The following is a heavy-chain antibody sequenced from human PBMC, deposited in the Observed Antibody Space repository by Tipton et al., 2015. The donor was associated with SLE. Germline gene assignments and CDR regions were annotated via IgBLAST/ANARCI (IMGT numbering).Heavy chain of an antibody. CDR2: INHSGST. CDR1: GGSFSGYY. D-gene: IGHD7-27*01. J-gene: IGHJ4*02. CDR3: ARDTLGGLDY. Sequence: TLSLTCAVYGGSFSGYYWSWIRQPPGKGLEWIGEINHSGSTYHNPSLKSRVTISVDTSKNQFSLKMSSVTAADTAVYYCARDTLGGLDYWGQGTLVTVSS. V-gene: IGHV4-34*01.